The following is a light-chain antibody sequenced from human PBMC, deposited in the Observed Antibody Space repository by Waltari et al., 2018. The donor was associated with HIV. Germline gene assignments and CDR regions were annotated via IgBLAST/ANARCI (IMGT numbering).Light chain of an antibody. CDR3: NSYTSTDRWV. J-gene: IGLJ3*02. CDR2: DVT. CDR1: NNDVGRYEY. V-gene: IGLV2-14*01. Sequence: QSALTQPASVSGSPGQSITISCTGTNNDVGRYEYVSWYQHHPGKAPKLRIYDVTYRPSGVSTRFSGSKSGNTASLTVSGLQAEDEADYYCNSYTSTDRWVFGGGTKLTVL.